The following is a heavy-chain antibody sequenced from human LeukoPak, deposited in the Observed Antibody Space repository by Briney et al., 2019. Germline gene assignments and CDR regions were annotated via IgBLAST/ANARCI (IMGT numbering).Heavy chain of an antibody. Sequence: GGSLRLSCAASGFTFSDHYMDWVRQAPGKGLEWVGRIRNKAKSYTTEYPASVKGRFTISRDDSKNSLYLQMNSLKTEDTAVYYCARVGDYYDSNGYSVDAFDIWGQGTRVTVSS. V-gene: IGHV3-72*01. D-gene: IGHD3-22*01. J-gene: IGHJ3*02. CDR2: IRNKAKSYTT. CDR1: GFTFSDHY. CDR3: ARVGDYYDSNGYSVDAFDI.